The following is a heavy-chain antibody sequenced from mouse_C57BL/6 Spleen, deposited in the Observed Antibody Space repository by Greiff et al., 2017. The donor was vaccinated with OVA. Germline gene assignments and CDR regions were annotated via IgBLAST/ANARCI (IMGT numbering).Heavy chain of an antibody. CDR2: ISSGSSTI. CDR1: GFTFSDYG. D-gene: IGHD1-1*01. CDR3: AREGIATVGDY. J-gene: IGHJ2*01. V-gene: IGHV5-17*01. Sequence: EVKLVESGGGLVKPGGSLKLSCAASGFTFSDYGMHWVRQAPEKGLGWVAYISSGSSTIYYADTVKGRFTISRDNAKNTLFLQMTSLRSEDTAMYYCAREGIATVGDYWGQGTTLTVSS.